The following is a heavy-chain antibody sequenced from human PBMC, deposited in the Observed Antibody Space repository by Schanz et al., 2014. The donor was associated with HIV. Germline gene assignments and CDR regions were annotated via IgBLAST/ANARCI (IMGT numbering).Heavy chain of an antibody. CDR1: GASISSYY. CDR2: MYYSGSS. J-gene: IGHJ6*02. CDR3: ANGPGPLQHSDYYSGMDV. D-gene: IGHD7-27*01. V-gene: IGHV4-59*01. Sequence: QVQLQESGPGLVKPSETLSLTCTVSGASISSYYWSWIRQPPGKGLEWIGYMYYSGSSKNNPSLKSRVTISVDTSKNQFSLKLSSVTAADTAVYYCANGPGPLQHSDYYSGMDVWGQGTTVTVSS.